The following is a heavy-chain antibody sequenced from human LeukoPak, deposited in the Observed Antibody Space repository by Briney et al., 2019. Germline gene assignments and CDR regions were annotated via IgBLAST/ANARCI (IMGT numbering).Heavy chain of an antibody. CDR2: ISGSGDRT. Sequence: GGSLRLSCAASGFTFSSYAMSWVRQAPGKGLEWVSAISGSGDRTYHADSVKGRFTISRDNSKSMLYLQMNSLRAEDTAVYYCAELGITMIGGVWGKGTTVTISS. CDR3: AELGITMIGGV. V-gene: IGHV3-23*01. D-gene: IGHD3-10*02. J-gene: IGHJ6*04. CDR1: GFTFSSYA.